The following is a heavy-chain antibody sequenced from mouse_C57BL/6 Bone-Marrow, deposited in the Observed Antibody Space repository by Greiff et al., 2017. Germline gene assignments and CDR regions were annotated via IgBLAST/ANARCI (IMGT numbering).Heavy chain of an antibody. J-gene: IGHJ2*01. CDR3: ARWTITTVVGKDFDY. V-gene: IGHV1-64*01. D-gene: IGHD1-1*01. Sequence: VQLQQPGAELVKPGASVKLSCKASGYTFTSYWMHWVKQRPGQGLEWIGMIHPNSGSTNYNEKFKSKATLTVDKSSSTAYMQLSSLTSEDSAVYYCARWTITTVVGKDFDYWGQGTTLTVSS. CDR1: GYTFTSYW. CDR2: IHPNSGST.